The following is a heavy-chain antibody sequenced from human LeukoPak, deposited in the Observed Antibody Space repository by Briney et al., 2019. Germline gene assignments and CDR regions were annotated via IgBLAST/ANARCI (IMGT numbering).Heavy chain of an antibody. D-gene: IGHD3-22*01. J-gene: IGHJ5*02. CDR1: TFTFSNKW. Sequence: GRSLTLSCPASTFTFSNKWMHWDRQAPGKVLVWVSRINSDGINTSYADSVKGRLTISRDNAKNTLNLQMNSLRAEDTAVYYCARDLGQYYDTSDNWFDPWGQGTLVTVSS. CDR3: ARDLGQYYDTSDNWFDP. CDR2: INSDGINT. V-gene: IGHV3-74*01.